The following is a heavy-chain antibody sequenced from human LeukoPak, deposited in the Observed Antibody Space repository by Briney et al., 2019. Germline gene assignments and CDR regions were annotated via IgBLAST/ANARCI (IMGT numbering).Heavy chain of an antibody. CDR2: IYYSGST. V-gene: IGHV4-59*01. D-gene: IGHD6-19*01. J-gene: IGHJ5*02. Sequence: PSETLSLTCTVSGGSISSYYWSWIRQPPGKGLEWIGYIYYSGSTNYNPSLKSRVTISVDTSKNQFSLKLSSVTAADTAVYHCARGGGSGWYSSENWFDPWGQEPWSPSPQ. CDR1: GGSISSYY. CDR3: ARGGGSGWYSSENWFDP.